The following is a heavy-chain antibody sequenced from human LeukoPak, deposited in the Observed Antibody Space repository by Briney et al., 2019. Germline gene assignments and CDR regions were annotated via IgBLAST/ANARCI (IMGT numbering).Heavy chain of an antibody. V-gene: IGHV3-48*04. J-gene: IGHJ4*02. Sequence: GGSLRLSCTASGFTFSSYSMNWVRQAPGKGLEWVSYISSSGSTIYYADSVKGRFTISRDNAKNSLYLQMNSLRAEDTAVYYCAREGYYGSGSYYTLGYWGQGTLVTVSS. CDR3: AREGYYGSGSYYTLGY. CDR1: GFTFSSYS. CDR2: ISSSGSTI. D-gene: IGHD3-10*01.